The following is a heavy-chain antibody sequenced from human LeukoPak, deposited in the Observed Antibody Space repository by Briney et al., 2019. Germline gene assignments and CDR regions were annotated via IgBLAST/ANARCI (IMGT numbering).Heavy chain of an antibody. CDR3: ARVPLHDDSGHYYPH. CDR1: GYTFTSYG. Sequence: GASVKVSCKTSGYTFTSYGMHWVRQAPGQSLDWMGWINGGNGNTKYSEMFQGRVTIIRDTSASTAYMELSSLRSEDTAVYYCARVPLHDDSGHYYPHWGQGTLVTVSS. D-gene: IGHD3-22*01. CDR2: INGGNGNT. V-gene: IGHV1-3*01. J-gene: IGHJ1*01.